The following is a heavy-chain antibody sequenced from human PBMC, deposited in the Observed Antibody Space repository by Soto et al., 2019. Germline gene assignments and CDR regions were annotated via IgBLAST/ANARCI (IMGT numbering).Heavy chain of an antibody. CDR1: GFSFSRYG. CDR3: AKDLWGELEVYYYYDMDV. Sequence: PGGSLRLSCAASGFSFSRYGLHWVRQAPGKGLEWVTVISYDGRNKYYADSVKGRFTISRDNSKNTLYLQMNSLRAEDTAVYYCAKDLWGELEVYYYYDMDVWGQGTTVTVSS. V-gene: IGHV3-30*04. J-gene: IGHJ6*02. CDR2: ISYDGRNK. D-gene: IGHD3-16*01.